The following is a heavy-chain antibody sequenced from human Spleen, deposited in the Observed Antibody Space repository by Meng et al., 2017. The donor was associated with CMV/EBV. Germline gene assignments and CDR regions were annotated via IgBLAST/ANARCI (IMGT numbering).Heavy chain of an antibody. J-gene: IGHJ5*02. Sequence: QITLKESGPTLVIPTXTLTLTXPFSGFSLSTSGVGVGWIRQPPGKALEWLALIYWDDDKRYSPSLKSRLTITKDTSKNQVVLTMTNMDPVDTATYYCAHIVNNDFWSGNWFDPWGQGTLVTVAS. CDR1: GFSLSTSGVG. CDR2: IYWDDDK. CDR3: AHIVNNDFWSGNWFDP. D-gene: IGHD3-3*01. V-gene: IGHV2-5*02.